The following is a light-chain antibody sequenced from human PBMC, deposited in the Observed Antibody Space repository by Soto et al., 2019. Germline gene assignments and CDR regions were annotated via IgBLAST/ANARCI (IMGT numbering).Light chain of an antibody. Sequence: QSALSQPASVSGSPGQSVTISCTGTSRHVAGSNYVSWHPQHTGKAPKVIITEVSNRPSGVSNRFSVSKSGNTASLTISGLQAEDEADYYCSPYVNYKTFVIFGGGTKLTVL. V-gene: IGLV2-14*01. CDR1: SRHVAGSNY. J-gene: IGLJ2*01. CDR3: SPYVNYKTFVI. CDR2: EVS.